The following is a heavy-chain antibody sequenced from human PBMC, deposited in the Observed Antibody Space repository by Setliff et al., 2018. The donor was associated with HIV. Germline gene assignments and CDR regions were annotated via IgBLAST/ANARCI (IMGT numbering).Heavy chain of an antibody. CDR1: GFTFSSHN. CDR2: SSSSSSRI. Sequence: GGSLRLSCAASGFTFSSHNLNLVRPDPGKGLAWVSYSSSSSSRIYYADSVKGRFTISRDNSKNTVYLQMTSLRAADTAVYYCARSPGMFDYWGQGTPVTVSS. CDR3: ARSPGMFDY. J-gene: IGHJ4*02. V-gene: IGHV3-48*01.